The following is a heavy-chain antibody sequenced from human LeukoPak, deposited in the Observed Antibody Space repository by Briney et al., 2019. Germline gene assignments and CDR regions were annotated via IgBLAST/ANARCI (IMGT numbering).Heavy chain of an antibody. Sequence: GGSLRLSCAASGFTFSSYWMSWVRQAPGKGLEGVAHINQEGSERYYVDSVKGRFTISRDNAKNSLYLQMNSLRAEDTAVYYCAREDITMVRGVTDYYYYMDVWGKGTTVTVSS. CDR3: AREDITMVRGVTDYYYYMDV. CDR1: GFTFSSYW. V-gene: IGHV3-7*01. D-gene: IGHD3-10*01. J-gene: IGHJ6*03. CDR2: INQEGSER.